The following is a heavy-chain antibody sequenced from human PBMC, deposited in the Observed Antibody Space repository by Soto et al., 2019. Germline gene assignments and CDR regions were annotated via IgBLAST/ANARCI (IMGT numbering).Heavy chain of an antibody. CDR2: ISSRSDI. D-gene: IGHD2-2*02. Sequence: PGGSLRLSCVGSGFTFSTYSINWVRQAPGKGLEWVSSISSRSDIYYADSVKGRFTISRDNAKNSVSLQMNSLRAEDTAVYYCTREYTAWPLAYGLDVWGQGTTVTVSS. J-gene: IGHJ6*02. CDR3: TREYTAWPLAYGLDV. V-gene: IGHV3-21*01. CDR1: GFTFSTYS.